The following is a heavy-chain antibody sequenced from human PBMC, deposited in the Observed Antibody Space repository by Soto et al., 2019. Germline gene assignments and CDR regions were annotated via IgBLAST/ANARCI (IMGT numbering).Heavy chain of an antibody. J-gene: IGHJ4*02. V-gene: IGHV3-9*01. CDR3: AKDLSHCSSTSCYSN. D-gene: IGHD2-2*01. Sequence: GGSLRLSCAASGFTFDDYAMHWVRQAPGKGLEWVSGISWNSGSIGYADSVKGRFTISRDNAKNSLYLQMNSLRAEDTALYYCAKDLSHCSSTSCYSNWGQGTLVTVSS. CDR1: GFTFDDYA. CDR2: ISWNSGSI.